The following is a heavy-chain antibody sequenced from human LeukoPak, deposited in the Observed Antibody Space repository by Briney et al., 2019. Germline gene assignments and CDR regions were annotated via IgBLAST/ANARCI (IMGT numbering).Heavy chain of an antibody. CDR2: IYTSGST. V-gene: IGHV4-61*02. Sequence: SQTLSLTCTVSGGPISSGSYYWSWIRQPAGKGLEWIGRIYTSGSTNYNPSLKSRVTISVDTSKNQFSLKLSSVTAADTAVYYCAREVEMATIYWGQGTLVTVSS. J-gene: IGHJ4*02. CDR1: GGPISSGSYY. CDR3: AREVEMATIY. D-gene: IGHD5-24*01.